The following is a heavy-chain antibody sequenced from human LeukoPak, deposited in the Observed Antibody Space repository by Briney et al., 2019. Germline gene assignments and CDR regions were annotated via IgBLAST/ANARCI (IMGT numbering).Heavy chain of an antibody. D-gene: IGHD2-2*01. V-gene: IGHV1-69*02. CDR3: AIFIVVVPAATLGVDY. Sequence: VASVKVSCKASGGTFSSYTISWVRQAPGQGLEWMGRIIPILSIANYAQKFQGRVTITAGKSTSTAYMELSSLRSEDTAVYYCAIFIVVVPAATLGVDYWGQGTLVTVSS. CDR1: GGTFSSYT. CDR2: IIPILSIA. J-gene: IGHJ4*02.